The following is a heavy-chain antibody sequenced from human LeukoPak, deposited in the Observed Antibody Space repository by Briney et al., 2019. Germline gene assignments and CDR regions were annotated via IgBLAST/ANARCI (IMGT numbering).Heavy chain of an antibody. CDR3: ERGIRQYAKSYFDY. J-gene: IGHJ4*02. V-gene: IGHV3-11*01. D-gene: IGHD4-11*01. CDR2: ISSSGTTI. CDR1: GFTFSDHY. Sequence: GGSLRLSCAASGFTFSDHYMSWIRQAPEKGLEWLSYISSSGTTIYYTDSVKGRFTISRDNAKNSLYLQMNSLRAEDTAVYYCERGIRQYAKSYFDYWGQGTLVTVSS.